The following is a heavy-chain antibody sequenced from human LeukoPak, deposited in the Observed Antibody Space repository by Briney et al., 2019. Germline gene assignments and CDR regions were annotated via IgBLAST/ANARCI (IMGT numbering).Heavy chain of an antibody. CDR1: GGPFRAYY. CDR3: ARGRGPNLDY. J-gene: IGHJ4*02. Sequence: PSETLSLTCAVYGGPFRAYYWSWIRQPPGEGLEWIGEVIQSGSTNYNPSLESRVTISVDTSKNQFSLKLSSVTAADTAVYYCARGRGPNLDYWGQGTLVTVSS. V-gene: IGHV4-34*01. D-gene: IGHD4/OR15-4a*01. CDR2: VIQSGST.